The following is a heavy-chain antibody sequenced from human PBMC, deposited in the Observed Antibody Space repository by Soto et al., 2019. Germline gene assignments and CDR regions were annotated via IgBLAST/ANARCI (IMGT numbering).Heavy chain of an antibody. J-gene: IGHJ6*02. D-gene: IGHD6-13*01. V-gene: IGHV1-2*02. Sequence: ASVKVSCKASGYTFTGYYMHWVRQAPGQGLEWMGWINPNSGGTNYAQKFQGRVTMTRDTSISTAYMELSRLRSDDTAVYYCATSPRYSSSWYSLNHYYYGMDVWGQGTTVTVSS. CDR1: GYTFTGYY. CDR3: ATSPRYSSSWYSLNHYYYGMDV. CDR2: INPNSGGT.